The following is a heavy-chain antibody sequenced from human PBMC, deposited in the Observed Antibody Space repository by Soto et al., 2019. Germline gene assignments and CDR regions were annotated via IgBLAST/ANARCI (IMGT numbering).Heavy chain of an antibody. CDR3: AKWNGGFDY. CDR1: GDSITINSYF. Sequence: LSLTCTVSGDSITINSYFWAWIRQPPGKGLEWIGSIYYSGTTYYNPSLKSRVTISRDNSKNTLYLQMNSLRAEDTAVYYCAKWNGGFDYWCQGTLVTVSS. CDR2: IYYSGTT. J-gene: IGHJ4*02. D-gene: IGHD3-16*01. V-gene: IGHV4-39*01.